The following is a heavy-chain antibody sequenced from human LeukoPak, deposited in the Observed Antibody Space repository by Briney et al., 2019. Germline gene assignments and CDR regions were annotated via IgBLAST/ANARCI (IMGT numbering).Heavy chain of an antibody. CDR1: GFTFSSYS. CDR2: ISSSSSYI. D-gene: IGHD3-16*01. J-gene: IGHJ6*02. V-gene: IGHV3-21*01. CDR3: ARDLLSGGYYYGMDV. Sequence: GGSLRLSCAASGFTFSSYSMNRVRQAPGKGLEWVSSISSSSSYIYYADSVKGRFTISRDNAKNSLYLQMNSLRAEDTAVYYCARDLLSGGYYYGMDVWGQGTTVTVSS.